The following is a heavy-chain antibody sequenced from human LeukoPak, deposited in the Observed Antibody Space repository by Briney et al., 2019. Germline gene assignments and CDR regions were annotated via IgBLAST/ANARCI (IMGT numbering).Heavy chain of an antibody. Sequence: PGGSLRLSCAASGFTFINYGMAWVRQAPGKELKWVSTIAVVGGNTHYAASVEGRFTISRQDSNNALHLQLNSLRAEDTAIYYCARDCCSGGGPLDIWGQGTLVTVSS. CDR2: IAVVGGNT. J-gene: IGHJ4*02. V-gene: IGHV3-23*01. CDR3: ARDCCSGGGPLDI. CDR1: GFTFINYG. D-gene: IGHD2-15*01.